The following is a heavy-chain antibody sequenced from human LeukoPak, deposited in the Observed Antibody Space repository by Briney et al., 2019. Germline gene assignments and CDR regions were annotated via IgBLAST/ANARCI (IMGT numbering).Heavy chain of an antibody. V-gene: IGHV1-69-2*01. Sequence: ASVKISCKVSGYTFTDYYMHWVQQAPGKGPEWMGLVDPEDGETIYAEKFQGRVTITADTSTDTAYMELSSLRSEDTAVYYCATSLAAAGTFKFDYWGQGTLVTVSS. CDR2: VDPEDGET. D-gene: IGHD6-13*01. J-gene: IGHJ4*02. CDR1: GYTFTDYY. CDR3: ATSLAAAGTFKFDY.